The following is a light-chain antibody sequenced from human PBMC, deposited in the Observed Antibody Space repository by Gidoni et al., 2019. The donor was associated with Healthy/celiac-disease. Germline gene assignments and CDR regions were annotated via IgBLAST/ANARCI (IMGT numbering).Light chain of an antibody. Sequence: IVLTQSPATLSLSPGERATLSCRASQSVSSYLAWYQQKPGQAPRLLIYDASNRATGSTARFSGSGSGTDFTLTISSLEPEDFAVYYCQQRSNWPPITFXXXTRLEIK. CDR3: QQRSNWPPIT. V-gene: IGKV3-11*01. CDR2: DAS. J-gene: IGKJ5*01. CDR1: QSVSSY.